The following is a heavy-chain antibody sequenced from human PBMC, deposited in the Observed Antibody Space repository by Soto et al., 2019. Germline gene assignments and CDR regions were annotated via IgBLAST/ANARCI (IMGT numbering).Heavy chain of an antibody. CDR3: AREIAAAGNYAFDI. CDR2: FYCSGST. Sequence: QVQLQESGPGLVKPSQTLPLTCTVSGGSVSSGGYYWTWIRQHPGKGLEWIGYFYCSGSTYYNPSLKSRVSISIDTSKNQFSLKLSSVTAADTAVYYCAREIAAAGNYAFDIWGQGTMVTVSS. J-gene: IGHJ3*02. D-gene: IGHD6-13*01. V-gene: IGHV4-31*03. CDR1: GGSVSSGGYY.